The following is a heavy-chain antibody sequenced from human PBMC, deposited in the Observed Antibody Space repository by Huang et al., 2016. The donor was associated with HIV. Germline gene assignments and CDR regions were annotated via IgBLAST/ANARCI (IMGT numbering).Heavy chain of an antibody. CDR2: IAYGAKKK. J-gene: IGHJ4*02. V-gene: IGHV3-30*18. D-gene: IGHD6-13*01. CDR3: AKGGSAAAVLDF. Sequence: QVQLVESGGGVVQPGRSLRISCAASGFTFSSYGMHWVRQAPGKGWGVVAVIAYGAKKKYYADSVKGRFSISRDNSKTTGYLQLNSLRVEDTAVYYCAKGGSAAAVLDFWGQGTLVTVSS. CDR1: GFTFSSYG.